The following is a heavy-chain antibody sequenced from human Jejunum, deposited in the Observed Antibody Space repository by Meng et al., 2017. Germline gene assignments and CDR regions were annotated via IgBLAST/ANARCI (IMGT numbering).Heavy chain of an antibody. V-gene: IGHV4-30-2*01. Sequence: QLQLQESGSGLVQPLQTLSLTCAVSVGSISRGAYSWSWIRQPPGKGLEWIGHSYHTGSSNYNPSLESRVTISVDRSKNQFSLKLTSVTAADTAVYYCARASVGNCGGDCYSPHWFDPWGQGTLVTVSS. CDR3: ARASVGNCGGDCYSPHWFDP. CDR2: SYHTGSS. J-gene: IGHJ5*02. CDR1: VGSISRGAYS. D-gene: IGHD2-21*02.